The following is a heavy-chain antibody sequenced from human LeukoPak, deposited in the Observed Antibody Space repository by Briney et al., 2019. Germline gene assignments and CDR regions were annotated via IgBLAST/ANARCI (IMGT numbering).Heavy chain of an antibody. V-gene: IGHV5-51*01. CDR3: VRHLPGGSWYWFDP. Sequence: GESLKISCKGSGYRFISYWIAWVRQMPGKGLEWMGIIYPGDSETRYSPSFQGQVTISADKSISTAYLQWGSLETSDTAMYYCVRHLPGGSWYWFDPWGQGTLVTVSS. CDR2: IYPGDSET. D-gene: IGHD6-13*01. CDR1: GYRFISYW. J-gene: IGHJ5*02.